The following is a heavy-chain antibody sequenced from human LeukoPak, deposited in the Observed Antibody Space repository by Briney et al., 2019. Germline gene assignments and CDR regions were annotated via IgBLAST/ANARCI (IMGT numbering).Heavy chain of an antibody. CDR2: IYHSGST. CDR3: ARGPSSSWRYWYFDL. V-gene: IGHV4-30-2*01. Sequence: PSETLSLTCTVSGGSISSGGYYWSWIRQPPGKGLEWIGYIYHSGSTYYNPSLKSRVTISVDTSKNQFSLKLSSVTAADTAVYYCARGPSSSWRYWYFDLWGRGTLVTVSS. J-gene: IGHJ2*01. CDR1: GGSISSGGYY. D-gene: IGHD6-13*01.